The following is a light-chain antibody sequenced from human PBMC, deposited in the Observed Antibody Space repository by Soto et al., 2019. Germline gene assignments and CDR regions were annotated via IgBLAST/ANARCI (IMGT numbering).Light chain of an antibody. CDR1: QSVASNY. J-gene: IGKJ2*01. Sequence: EIVLTQSPGSLSLSPGERATLSCRASQSVASNYLAWYRQKPGQAPRLLIYHASIRATGIPDRFSGSGSGTVFSLTVSRLEPEDFAVYLCQQYGSAPYTFGPGAKVEIK. CDR2: HAS. CDR3: QQYGSAPYT. V-gene: IGKV3-20*01.